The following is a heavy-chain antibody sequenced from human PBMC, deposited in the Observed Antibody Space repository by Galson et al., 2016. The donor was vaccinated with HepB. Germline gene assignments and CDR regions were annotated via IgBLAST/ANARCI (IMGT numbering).Heavy chain of an antibody. J-gene: IGHJ6*02. CDR2: ISAYNGHT. CDR3: AREAKYYYGAGSYFVWDYSFYGKDV. Sequence: SVKVSCKASGYTFIDYGISWVRLAPGQGLEWMGWISAYNGHTNYAQNLQGRVTLTRETSTTTAYMELRNLRSDDTAVYYCAREAKYYYGAGSYFVWDYSFYGKDVWGQGTTVTVAS. V-gene: IGHV1-18*01. CDR1: GYTFIDYG. D-gene: IGHD3-10*01.